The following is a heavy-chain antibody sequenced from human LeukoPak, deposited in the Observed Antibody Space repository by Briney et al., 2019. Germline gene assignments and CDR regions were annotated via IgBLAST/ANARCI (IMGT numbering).Heavy chain of an antibody. J-gene: IGHJ5*02. CDR2: ISNGY. V-gene: IGHV3-23*05. CDR1: GFVFSSHA. D-gene: IGHD2-8*02. Sequence: GGSLRLSCVASGFVFSSHAMSWVRQARGKGLEWVSAISNGYYYADSVKGRFTISRDNSKNTVYLQMSSLRAEDTAVYFCVREAGYCTAASCSKTNWFDPWGQGTLVTVSS. CDR3: VREAGYCTAASCSKTNWFDP.